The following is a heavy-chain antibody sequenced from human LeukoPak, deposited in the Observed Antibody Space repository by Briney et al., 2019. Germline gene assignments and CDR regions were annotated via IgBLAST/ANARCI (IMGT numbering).Heavy chain of an antibody. D-gene: IGHD6-19*01. CDR2: IYQDGVER. CDR1: GFTFSSYN. Sequence: QSGGSLRLSCAASGFTFSSYNINWVRQAPGKGLEWVANIYQDGVERYYVDSVKGRFTISRDNAKNSLYLQMNSLRAEDTALYYCAREGIEVRGAFDIWGQGTKVTVSS. CDR3: AREGIEVRGAFDI. V-gene: IGHV3-7*03. J-gene: IGHJ3*02.